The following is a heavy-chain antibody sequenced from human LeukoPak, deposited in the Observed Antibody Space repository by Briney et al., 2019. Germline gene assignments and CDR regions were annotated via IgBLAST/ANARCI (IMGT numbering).Heavy chain of an antibody. Sequence: SETLSLTCAVYGGSFSGYYCSWIRQPPGKGLEWIGEINHSGSTNYNPSLKSRVTISVDTSKNQFSLKLSSVTAADTAVYYCAGAAAFDYWGQGTLVTVSS. CDR3: AGAAAFDY. CDR2: INHSGST. CDR1: GGSFSGYY. J-gene: IGHJ4*02. D-gene: IGHD6-13*01. V-gene: IGHV4-34*01.